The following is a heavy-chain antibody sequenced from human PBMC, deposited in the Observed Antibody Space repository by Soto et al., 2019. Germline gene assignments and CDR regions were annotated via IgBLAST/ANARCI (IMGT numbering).Heavy chain of an antibody. D-gene: IGHD3-9*01. CDR2: IYYSGST. CDR3: ARHRHDILTGYPSYGMDV. Sequence: SETLSLTCTVSGGSISSSSYYWGWIRQPPGKGLEWIGSIYYSGSTYYNPSLKSRVTISVDTSKNQFSLKLSSVTAADTAVYYCARHRHDILTGYPSYGMDVWGQGTTVTVSS. V-gene: IGHV4-39*01. J-gene: IGHJ6*02. CDR1: GGSISSSSYY.